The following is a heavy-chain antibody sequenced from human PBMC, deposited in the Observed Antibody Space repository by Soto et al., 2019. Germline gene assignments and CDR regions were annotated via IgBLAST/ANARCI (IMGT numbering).Heavy chain of an antibody. CDR2: ISFDGSNK. CDR1: GFIFSSYA. CDR3: AREDRYNSGWYRGNYYYYGMDV. J-gene: IGHJ6*02. Sequence: QVQLVESGGGVVQPGRSLRLSCAASGFIFSSYAMHWVRQAPGKGLEWVAVISFDGSNKYYADSVKGRFTISRDNSKNTLYLQMNSLRAEDTAVYYCAREDRYNSGWYRGNYYYYGMDVWGQGTTVTVSS. D-gene: IGHD6-19*01. V-gene: IGHV3-30-3*01.